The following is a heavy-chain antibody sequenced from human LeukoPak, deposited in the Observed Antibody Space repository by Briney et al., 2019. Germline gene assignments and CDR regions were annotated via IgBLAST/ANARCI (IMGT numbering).Heavy chain of an antibody. CDR3: APAGDYYFDY. CDR1: GFTFISYG. J-gene: IGHJ4*02. Sequence: GGCLRLSCAASGFTFISYGMHWVRQAPGKGLEWVAFIRNDGSNKYYADSVKGRFTISRDNSKNTPYLQMNSLRAEDTAVYYCAPAGDYYFDYWGQGTLVTVSS. V-gene: IGHV3-30*02. D-gene: IGHD3-10*01. CDR2: IRNDGSNK.